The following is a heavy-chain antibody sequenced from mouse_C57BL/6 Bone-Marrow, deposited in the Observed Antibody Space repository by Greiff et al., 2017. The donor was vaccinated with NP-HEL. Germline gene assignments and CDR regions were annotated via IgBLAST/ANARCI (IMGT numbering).Heavy chain of an antibody. CDR1: GYSFTGYY. D-gene: IGHD1-1*01. Sequence: EVQLQQSGPELVKPGASVKISCKASGYSFTGYYMNWVKQSPEKSLEWIGEINPSTGGTTYNQKFKAKATLTVDKSSSTAYMQLKSLTSEDSAVYYCARFGILIPTVVPYWYFDVWGTGTTVTVSS. CDR3: ARFGILIPTVVPYWYFDV. V-gene: IGHV1-42*01. J-gene: IGHJ1*03. CDR2: INPSTGGT.